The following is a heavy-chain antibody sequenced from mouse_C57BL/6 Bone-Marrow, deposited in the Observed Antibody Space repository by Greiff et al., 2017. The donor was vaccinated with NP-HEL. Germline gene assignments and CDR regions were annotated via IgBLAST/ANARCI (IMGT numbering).Heavy chain of an antibody. CDR1: GFTFSDYG. D-gene: IGHD1-1*01. CDR2: ISNLAYSI. Sequence: DVMLVESGAGLVQPGGSLKLSCAASGFTFSDYGMAWVRQAPRQGPEWVAFISNLAYSIYYADTVTGRFTISRENAKNTLYLEMSSLRSEDTAMYYCARQGYYGYFDYWGQGTTLTVSS. CDR3: ARQGYYGYFDY. V-gene: IGHV5-15*01. J-gene: IGHJ2*01.